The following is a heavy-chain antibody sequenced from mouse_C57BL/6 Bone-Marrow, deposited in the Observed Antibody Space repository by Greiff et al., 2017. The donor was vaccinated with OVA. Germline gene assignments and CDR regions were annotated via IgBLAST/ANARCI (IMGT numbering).Heavy chain of an antibody. V-gene: IGHV1-63*01. CDR3: ARRGYYGSSDY. J-gene: IGHJ2*01. CDR2: IYPGGGYT. Sequence: VQLQQSGAELVRPGPSVKMSCKASGYTFTNYWIGWAKQRPGHGLEWIGDIYPGGGYTNYNEKFKGKATLTADKSSSTAYMQFSSLTSEDSAIYYCARRGYYGSSDYWGQGTTLTVSS. CDR1: GYTFTNYW. D-gene: IGHD1-1*01.